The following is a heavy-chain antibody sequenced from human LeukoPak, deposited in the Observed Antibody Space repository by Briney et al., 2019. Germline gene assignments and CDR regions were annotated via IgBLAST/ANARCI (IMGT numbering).Heavy chain of an antibody. CDR1: GDSPRGSY. J-gene: IGHJ5*02. CDR3: ARTARLFDA. V-gene: IGHV4-4*09. CDR2: ITAGGDT. Sequence: SETLSLTCTVSGDSPRGSYWIWIRQPPGKGLECIEYITAGGDTNYNPSLNRRVTMSMDTSKNQFSLRINSMTVADTAIYYCARTARLFDAWGQGILVIVSS.